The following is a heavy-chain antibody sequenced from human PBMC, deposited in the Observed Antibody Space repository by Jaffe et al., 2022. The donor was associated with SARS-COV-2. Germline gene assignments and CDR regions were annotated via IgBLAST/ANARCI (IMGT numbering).Heavy chain of an antibody. CDR2: INAGIA. CDR3: VRSGGDY. V-gene: IGHV1-3*01. D-gene: IGHD3-16*01. CDR1: GYTFSNYA. J-gene: IGHJ4*02. Sequence: QVQLVQSGAEVKKPGASVKVSCKASGYTFSNYAMHWVRQAPGQRLEWMGWINAGIARYSQKFQGRVTITRDTSASTVYMELSSLRSEDTAVYYCVRSGGDYWGQGTLVTVSS.